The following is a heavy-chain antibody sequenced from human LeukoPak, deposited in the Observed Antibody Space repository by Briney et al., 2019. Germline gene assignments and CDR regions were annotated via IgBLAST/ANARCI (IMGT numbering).Heavy chain of an antibody. J-gene: IGHJ6*02. D-gene: IGHD6-6*01. Sequence: SETLSLTCTVSGGSISSGSYYWSWIRQPAGKGLEWIGRIYTSGSTNYNPSLKSRVTISVDTSKNQFSLKLSSVTAADTAVYHCARNIAARTDYYYGMDVWGQGTTVTVSS. CDR3: ARNIAARTDYYYGMDV. CDR2: IYTSGST. V-gene: IGHV4-61*02. CDR1: GGSISSGSYY.